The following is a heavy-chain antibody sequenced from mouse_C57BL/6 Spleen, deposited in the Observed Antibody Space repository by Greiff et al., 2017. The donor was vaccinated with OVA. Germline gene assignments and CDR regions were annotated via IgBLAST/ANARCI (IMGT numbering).Heavy chain of an antibody. V-gene: IGHV5-12*01. CDR2: ISNGGGST. CDR3: ARHGDYAMDY. CDR1: GFTFSDYY. Sequence: EVKLMESGGGLVQPGGSLKLSCAASGFTFSDYYMYWVRQTPEKRLEWVAYISNGGGSTYYPDTVKGRFTISRDNAKNTLYLQMSRLKSEDTAMYYGARHGDYAMDYWGQGTSVTVSS. J-gene: IGHJ4*01.